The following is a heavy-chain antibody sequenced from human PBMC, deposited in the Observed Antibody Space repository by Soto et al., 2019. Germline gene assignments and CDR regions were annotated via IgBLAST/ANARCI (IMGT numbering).Heavy chain of an antibody. D-gene: IGHD2-15*01. Sequence: QVQLVQSGAEVKKPGASVKVSCKASGYTFTSYDINWVRQATGQGLEWMGWMNPNSGNTGYAQKFQGRVTMTRNTSISTAYMELRSLRSEDTAVYYCARGVGIVVVVAATRGRFDPWGQGTLVTVSS. V-gene: IGHV1-8*01. CDR2: MNPNSGNT. CDR1: GYTFTSYD. CDR3: ARGVGIVVVVAATRGRFDP. J-gene: IGHJ5*02.